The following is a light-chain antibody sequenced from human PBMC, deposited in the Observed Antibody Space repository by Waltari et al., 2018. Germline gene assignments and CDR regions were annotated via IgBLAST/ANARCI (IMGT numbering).Light chain of an antibody. J-gene: IGLJ2*01. Sequence: QSALTQPASVSGSPGQSITISCTGTSSDVGGYNYVSEYPQHPGKAPKLMIYEVSKRPAGISNRFAGPTSGNTASLTISGLQDEDEADYYCCSYTSRKTRLFGGGTKVTVL. CDR2: EVS. CDR3: CSYTSRKTRL. V-gene: IGLV2-14*01. CDR1: SSDVGGYNY.